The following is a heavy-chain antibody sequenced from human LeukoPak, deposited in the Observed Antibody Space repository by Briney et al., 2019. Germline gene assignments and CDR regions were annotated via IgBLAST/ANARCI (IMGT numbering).Heavy chain of an antibody. CDR1: GGSISSGGYY. J-gene: IGHJ4*02. CDR3: ATGIAVAGTGVDY. V-gene: IGHV4-30-2*02. D-gene: IGHD6-19*01. Sequence: PSETLSLTCTVSGGSISSGGYYWSWIRQPPGKGLEWIGYIYHSGSTYYNPSLKSRVTISVDRSKNQFSLKLSSVTAADTAVYYCATGIAVAGTGVDYWGQGTLVTVSS. CDR2: IYHSGST.